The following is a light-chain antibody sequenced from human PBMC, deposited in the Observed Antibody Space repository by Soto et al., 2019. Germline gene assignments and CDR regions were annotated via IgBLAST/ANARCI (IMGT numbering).Light chain of an antibody. CDR3: QQYVTSSPRT. V-gene: IGKV3-20*01. J-gene: IGKJ1*01. CDR2: GIS. Sequence: LTQSPSSLSASVGDRVTLSCRASHTISSSYLAWYQQKPGQAPRLLMYGISRRATGIPDRFSGSGSGTDFTLTITRLEPEDFAVYYCQQYVTSSPRTFGQGTKVEIK. CDR1: HTISSSY.